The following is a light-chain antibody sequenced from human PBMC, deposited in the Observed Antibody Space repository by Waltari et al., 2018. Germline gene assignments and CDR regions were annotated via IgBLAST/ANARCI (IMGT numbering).Light chain of an antibody. V-gene: IGKV3-20*01. J-gene: IGKJ1*01. CDR1: QAVTADY. Sequence: EIVLTQSPDTLSLSPGETATLSCRASQAVTADYLAWYQQKPGQAPRLLIYRASSRATGIPDRFSGSGSGTDFTLTISRLEPEDFAVYYCQQYGSSLRTFGQGTEVEI. CDR2: RAS. CDR3: QQYGSSLRT.